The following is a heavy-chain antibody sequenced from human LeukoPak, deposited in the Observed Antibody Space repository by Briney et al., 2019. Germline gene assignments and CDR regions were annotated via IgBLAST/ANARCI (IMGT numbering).Heavy chain of an antibody. J-gene: IGHJ4*02. D-gene: IGHD2-15*01. CDR1: GFTFSNYN. CDR2: ISTRSNYI. V-gene: IGHV3-21*01. Sequence: GGSLRLSCTASGFTFSNYNMNWVRQAPGKGLEWVSSISTRSNYIYYIDSVKGRFTISRDDAKNSLSLQMDSLRADDTAVYYCTRARYCSGGSCYLSDYWGQGTLVTVSS. CDR3: TRARYCSGGSCYLSDY.